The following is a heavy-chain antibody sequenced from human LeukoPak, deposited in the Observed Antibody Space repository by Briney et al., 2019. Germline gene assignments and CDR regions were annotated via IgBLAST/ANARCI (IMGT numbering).Heavy chain of an antibody. CDR2: IGGGGHTT. CDR3: AKGPWFYDSSTYYYEGMDV. J-gene: IGHJ6*04. D-gene: IGHD3-22*01. V-gene: IGHV3-23*01. CDR1: GVTFSTYA. Sequence: GGSLRLSCAASGVTFSTYAMSWVREAPGKGLGWVSGIGGGGHTTYYADSVKGRFTISRDNSKNTLYLQMNSLRAEDTAVYYCAKGPWFYDSSTYYYEGMDVWGKGTTVTVSS.